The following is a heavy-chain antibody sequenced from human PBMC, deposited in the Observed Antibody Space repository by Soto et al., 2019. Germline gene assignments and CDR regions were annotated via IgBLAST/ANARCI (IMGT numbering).Heavy chain of an antibody. D-gene: IGHD5-12*01. CDR2: IIPIFGTA. J-gene: IGHJ6*01. CDR3: ARDSRVATTQLYYYYYGMDV. V-gene: IGHV1-69*13. CDR1: GGTFSSYA. Sequence: GASVKISCKASGGTFSSYASSWVRQAPGQGLELMGGIIPIFGTANYAQKFQGRVTITADESTSTAYMELSSLRSEDTAVYYCARDSRVATTQLYYYYYGMDVWGQGTTVTVSS.